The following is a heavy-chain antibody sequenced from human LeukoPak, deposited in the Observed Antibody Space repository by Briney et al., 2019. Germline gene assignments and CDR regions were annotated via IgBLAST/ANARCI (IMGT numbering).Heavy chain of an antibody. CDR1: GFTGSHNY. Sequence: GGSLRLSCAASGFTGSHNYMSWVRQAPGKGLEWVSATHSSGGTYYADSVKGRFTISRDTSKNTLYLQINSLSVEDTAVYYCIVFGDSNHWGQGTQVTVSS. V-gene: IGHV3-53*01. D-gene: IGHD4-17*01. J-gene: IGHJ5*02. CDR3: IVFGDSNH. CDR2: THSSGGT.